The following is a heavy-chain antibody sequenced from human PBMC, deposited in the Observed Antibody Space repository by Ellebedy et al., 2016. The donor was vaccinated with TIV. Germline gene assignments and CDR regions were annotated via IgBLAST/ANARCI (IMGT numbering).Heavy chain of an antibody. CDR2: IYHIGTT. D-gene: IGHD3-10*01. CDR1: GGSISSPGSP. V-gene: IGHV4-30-2*06. CDR3: ARRVIRFEYFDF. J-gene: IGHJ4*02. Sequence: MPSETLSLTCAVSGGSISSPGSPRSWIRQSPGKGLEWIGYIYHIGTTYYSPSLKSRVTISVDTSKNQVSLKLNSVTAADTAVYYCARRVIRFEYFDFWGQGRLVTVAS.